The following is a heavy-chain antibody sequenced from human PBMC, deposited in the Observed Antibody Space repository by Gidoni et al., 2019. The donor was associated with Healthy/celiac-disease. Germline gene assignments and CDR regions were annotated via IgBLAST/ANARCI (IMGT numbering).Heavy chain of an antibody. J-gene: IGHJ4*02. Sequence: EVQLLESGGGLVQPGGSLRLSCAASGFTFRGYAMSWVRQAPGKGLEWVSAIRGSGGSTYYADSVKGRFTISRDNSKNTLYLQMNSLRAEDTAVYYCAKDATSGYSYGSDYWGQGTLVTVSS. CDR1: GFTFRGYA. CDR3: AKDATSGYSYGSDY. CDR2: IRGSGGST. V-gene: IGHV3-23*01. D-gene: IGHD5-18*01.